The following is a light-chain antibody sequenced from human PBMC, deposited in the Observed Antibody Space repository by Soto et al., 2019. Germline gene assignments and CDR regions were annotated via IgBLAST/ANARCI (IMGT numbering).Light chain of an antibody. CDR3: QQYYSWPL. Sequence: EIVMTQSPATLSVYPGEGATLSCRASQSVGNKLAWYQQKPGQPPSLLIYDTSTRAASVPARFSGSGSGTTFTLTITGLQSEDFAVYYCQQYYSWPLFGPGTKV. J-gene: IGKJ3*01. CDR2: DTS. CDR1: QSVGNK. V-gene: IGKV3-15*01.